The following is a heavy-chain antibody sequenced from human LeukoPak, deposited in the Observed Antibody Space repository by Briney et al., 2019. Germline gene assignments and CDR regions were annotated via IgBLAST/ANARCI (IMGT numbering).Heavy chain of an antibody. J-gene: IGHJ4*02. V-gene: IGHV3-23*01. CDR2: ISGSGGST. CDR1: GFTFSSYA. CDR3: AKVSAAGTPRY. D-gene: IGHD6-13*01. Sequence: GGSLRLSRAASGFTFSSYAMSSVRQAPGKGLEWVSAISGSGGSTYYADSEKGRFTISRDNSKNTLSLQMNSLRAEDTAVYYCAKVSAAGTPRYWGQGTLVTVSS.